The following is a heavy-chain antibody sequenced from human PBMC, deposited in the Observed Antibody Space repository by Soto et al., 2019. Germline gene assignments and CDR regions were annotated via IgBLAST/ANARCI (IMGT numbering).Heavy chain of an antibody. Sequence: QVQLVQSGAEVKKPGSSVKVSCKSSGGTFGSYAMSWVRQAPGQGLEWMGGVIPIFGTPHYAQKFHGRVTITADIPTSTAYLELSSIKSADTAVYYCAKIRWTISLQEEDAIWGQGTLVTVSS. CDR2: VIPIFGTP. V-gene: IGHV1-69*06. CDR1: GGTFGSYA. J-gene: IGHJ4*02. D-gene: IGHD2-15*01. CDR3: AKIRWTISLQEEDAI.